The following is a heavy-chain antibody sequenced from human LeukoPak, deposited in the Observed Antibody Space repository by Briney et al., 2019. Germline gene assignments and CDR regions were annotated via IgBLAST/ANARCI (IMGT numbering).Heavy chain of an antibody. CDR2: MNPNSGNT. V-gene: IGHV1-8*01. CDR1: GYTFTTYD. D-gene: IGHD6-19*01. Sequence: ASVKVSCKASGYTFTTYDINWVRQATGQGLEWMGWMNPNSGNTGYAQKFQGRVTMTRNTSISTAYMELSSLRSEDTAVYYCARGRGSGHKENWFDPCGQGTLVTVSS. CDR3: ARGRGSGHKENWFDP. J-gene: IGHJ5*02.